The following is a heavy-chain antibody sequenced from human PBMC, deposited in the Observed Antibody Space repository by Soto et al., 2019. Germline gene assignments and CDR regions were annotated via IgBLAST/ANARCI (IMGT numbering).Heavy chain of an antibody. CDR1: GYTFTGYY. D-gene: IGHD3-10*01. Sequence: ASVKVSCKASGYTFTGYYMHWVRQAPGQGLEWMGWINPNSGGTNYAQKFQGWVTMTRDTSISTAYMELSRLRSDDTAVYYCARTYYYGSGSYSFDPWGQGTLVTVS. V-gene: IGHV1-2*04. J-gene: IGHJ5*02. CDR2: INPNSGGT. CDR3: ARTYYYGSGSYSFDP.